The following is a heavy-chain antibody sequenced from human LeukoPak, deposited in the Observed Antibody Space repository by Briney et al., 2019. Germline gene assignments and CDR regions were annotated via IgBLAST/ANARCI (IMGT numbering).Heavy chain of an antibody. V-gene: IGHV3-43D*04. CDR1: GFTFDDYA. D-gene: IGHD2-15*01. Sequence: PGGSLRLSCAASGFTFDDYAMHWVRQAPGKGLEWVSLISWDGGSTYYADSVKGRFTISRDDSKNSLYLQMNSLRAEDTALYSCAKDISQRCSGGSCYSDVVFQHWGQGTLVTVSS. CDR2: ISWDGGST. CDR3: AKDISQRCSGGSCYSDVVFQH. J-gene: IGHJ1*01.